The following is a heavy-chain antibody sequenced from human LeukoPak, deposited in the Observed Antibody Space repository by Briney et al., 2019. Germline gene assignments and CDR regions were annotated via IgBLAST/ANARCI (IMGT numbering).Heavy chain of an antibody. CDR2: INHSGST. CDR1: GGSFSGYY. D-gene: IGHD2-2*01. CDR3: ARDIVVVPATFDP. V-gene: IGHV4-34*01. Sequence: SETLSLTCAVYGGSFSGYYWSWIRQPPGKGLEWIGEINHSGSTNYNPSLKSRVTISVDTSKYQFSLKLSSVTAADTAVYYCARDIVVVPATFDPWGQGTLVTVSS. J-gene: IGHJ5*02.